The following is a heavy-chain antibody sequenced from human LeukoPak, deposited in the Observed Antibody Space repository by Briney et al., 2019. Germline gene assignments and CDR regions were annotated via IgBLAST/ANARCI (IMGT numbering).Heavy chain of an antibody. V-gene: IGHV4-4*07. CDR3: ARGPICGSSSCYFDY. Sequence: SETLSLTCTVSGGSISSNYWSRIRQPAGKGLEWIGRISTSGSTNYNPSLKSRVTISADKSKNQFSLKLTSVTAADTAVYYCARGPICGSSSCYFDYWGQGTLVTVSS. D-gene: IGHD2-2*01. CDR2: ISTSGST. J-gene: IGHJ4*02. CDR1: GGSISSNY.